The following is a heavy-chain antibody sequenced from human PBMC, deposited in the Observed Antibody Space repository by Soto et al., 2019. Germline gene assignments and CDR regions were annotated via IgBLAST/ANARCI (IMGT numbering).Heavy chain of an antibody. D-gene: IGHD3-3*01. Sequence: SETLSLTCIVSGGSISNYYWSWIRQSPGKGLEWIGYIHFSGIIDYNPSLSSRVTISVDTSKNHFSLQLSSVTPADTAVYYCARETPWSGIFVYWGQGTLVTVSS. CDR2: IHFSGII. V-gene: IGHV4-59*01. CDR3: ARETPWSGIFVY. CDR1: GGSISNYY. J-gene: IGHJ4*02.